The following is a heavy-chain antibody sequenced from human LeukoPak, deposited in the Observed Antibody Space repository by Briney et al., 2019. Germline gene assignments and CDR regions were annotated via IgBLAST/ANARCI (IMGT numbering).Heavy chain of an antibody. Sequence: SETLSLTCTVSGGSISSHYWNWIRQPPGKGQEWIGLIHYSGSTNYNPSLKSRLTMSVDTSKNQFSLRLSSVTAADTAVYYCARHRAYSSSSPFDYWGQGTLVTVSS. CDR3: ARHRAYSSSSPFDY. CDR2: IHYSGST. V-gene: IGHV4-59*08. J-gene: IGHJ4*02. CDR1: GGSISSHY. D-gene: IGHD6-6*01.